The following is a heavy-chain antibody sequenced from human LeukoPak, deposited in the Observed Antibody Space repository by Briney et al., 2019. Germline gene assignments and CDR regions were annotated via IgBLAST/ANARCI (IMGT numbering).Heavy chain of an antibody. CDR2: IYPGYSDT. CDR3: ARLGGYCSGGSCSLYFDY. J-gene: IGHJ4*02. CDR1: GYSFTSYW. Sequence: GESLKISCKGSGYSFTSYWIGWVRQMPGKCLEWMGIIYPGYSDTRYSPSFQGQVTISADKSISTAYLQWSSLKASDTAMYYCARLGGYCSGGSCSLYFDYWGQGTLVTVSS. D-gene: IGHD2-15*01. V-gene: IGHV5-51*01.